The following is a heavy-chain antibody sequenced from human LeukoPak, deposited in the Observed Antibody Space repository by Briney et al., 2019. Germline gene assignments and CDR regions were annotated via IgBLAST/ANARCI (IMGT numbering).Heavy chain of an antibody. CDR3: ARRDRSYGNYIFAC. Sequence: GAPVKVSCKASGYTFTGYYMHWVRQAPGQGLEWMGWINPNSGGTNYAQKFQGRVTMTRDTSISTAYMELSRLRSDDTAVYYCARRDRSYGNYIFACWGQGPLVTVSS. V-gene: IGHV1-2*02. CDR1: GYTFTGYY. CDR2: INPNSGGT. D-gene: IGHD4-11*01. J-gene: IGHJ4*02.